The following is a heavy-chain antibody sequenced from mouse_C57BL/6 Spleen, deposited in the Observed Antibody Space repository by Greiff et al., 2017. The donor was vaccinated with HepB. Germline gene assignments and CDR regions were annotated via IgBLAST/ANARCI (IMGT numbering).Heavy chain of an antibody. CDR3: TRGRVYYYGSRGYFDV. Sequence: QVQLKESGAELVRPGASVTLSCKASGYTFTDYEMHWVKQTPVHGLEWIGAIDPETGGTAYNQKFKGKAILTADKSSSTAYMELRSLTSEDSAVYYCTRGRVYYYGSRGYFDVWGTGTTVTVSS. CDR1: GYTFTDYE. CDR2: IDPETGGT. J-gene: IGHJ1*03. V-gene: IGHV1-15*01. D-gene: IGHD1-1*01.